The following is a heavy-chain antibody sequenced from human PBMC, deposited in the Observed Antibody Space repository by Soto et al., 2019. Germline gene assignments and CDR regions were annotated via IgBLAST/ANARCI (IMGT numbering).Heavy chain of an antibody. V-gene: IGHV4-59*10. D-gene: IGHD3-3*01. CDR2: IYRSGST. J-gene: IGHJ5*02. Sequence: PSETLALTCAVYGGSFSGYYWSWIRQPPGKGLEWIGRIYRSGSTNYNPSLQSRVTMSLDTSKNQFSLRLTSVTAADTAVYYCARGQRFSDWFDPWGQGTLVTVSS. CDR3: ARGQRFSDWFDP. CDR1: GGSFSGYY.